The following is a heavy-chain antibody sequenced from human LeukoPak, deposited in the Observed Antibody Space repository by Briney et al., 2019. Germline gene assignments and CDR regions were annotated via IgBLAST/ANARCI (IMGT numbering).Heavy chain of an antibody. J-gene: IGHJ5*02. Sequence: SETLSLTCTVSGGSISSSSYYWGWIRQPPGKGLEWIGSIYYSGSTYYNPSLKSRVTISVDTSKNQFSLKLSSVTAADTAVYYCARDHLGSARFNWFDPWGQGTLVTVSS. D-gene: IGHD6-6*01. CDR3: ARDHLGSARFNWFDP. CDR2: IYYSGST. CDR1: GGSISSSSYY. V-gene: IGHV4-39*07.